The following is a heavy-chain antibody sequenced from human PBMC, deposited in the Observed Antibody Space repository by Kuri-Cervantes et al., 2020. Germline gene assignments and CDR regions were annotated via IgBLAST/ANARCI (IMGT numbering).Heavy chain of an antibody. J-gene: IGHJ5*02. D-gene: IGHD2-2*02. CDR3: ARRPHACSSTSCYTGAWFDP. CDR2: IYYSGST. Sequence: GSLRLSCAASGFTVSSNYMSWVRQPPGKGLEWIGYIYYSGSTYYNPSLKSRVTISVDTSKNQFSLKLSSVTAADTAVYYCARRPHACSSTSCYTGAWFDPWGQGTLVTVSS. CDR1: GFTVSSNY. V-gene: IGHV4-59*08.